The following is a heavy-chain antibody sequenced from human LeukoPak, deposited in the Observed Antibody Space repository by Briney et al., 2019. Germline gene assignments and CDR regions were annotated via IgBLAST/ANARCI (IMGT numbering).Heavy chain of an antibody. CDR1: GFTFSTYN. V-gene: IGHV3-48*01. J-gene: IGHJ4*02. Sequence: GGSLRLSCAASGFTFSTYNMNWVRQAPEKGLEWVSYISSSSGTIYYADSVKGRFTISRDNAKNSLYLQMNSLRAEDTSVYYCAGLYCSSTSCNGDFDYWGQGTLVTVPS. D-gene: IGHD2-2*01. CDR3: AGLYCSSTSCNGDFDY. CDR2: ISSSSGTI.